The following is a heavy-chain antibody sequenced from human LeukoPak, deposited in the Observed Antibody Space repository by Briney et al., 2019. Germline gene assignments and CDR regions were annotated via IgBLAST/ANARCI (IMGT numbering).Heavy chain of an antibody. CDR1: GFTFSSYA. Sequence: GGSLRLSCAPSGFTFSSYAMSWVRQAPGKGLEWVSAISGSGGSTYYADSVKGRFTISRDNSKNTLYLQMNSLRAEDTAVYYCAKSADDYDILTGYDYWGQGTLVTVSS. D-gene: IGHD3-9*01. CDR3: AKSADDYDILTGYDY. J-gene: IGHJ4*02. CDR2: ISGSGGST. V-gene: IGHV3-23*01.